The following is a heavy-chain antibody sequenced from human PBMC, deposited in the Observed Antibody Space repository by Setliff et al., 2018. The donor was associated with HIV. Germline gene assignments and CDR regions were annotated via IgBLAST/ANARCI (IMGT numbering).Heavy chain of an antibody. D-gene: IGHD6-13*01. CDR2: IYTTGGT. Sequence: LSLTCTVSGGSITSYYWNWIRQPAGKGLEWIGRIYTTGGTNYNPALKSRVTMSIDTSKNQISLKLNSVTAADTATYYCARSNPGITAGLLAYWGPGTLVTVSS. V-gene: IGHV4-4*07. CDR1: GGSITSYY. CDR3: ARSNPGITAGLLAY. J-gene: IGHJ4*02.